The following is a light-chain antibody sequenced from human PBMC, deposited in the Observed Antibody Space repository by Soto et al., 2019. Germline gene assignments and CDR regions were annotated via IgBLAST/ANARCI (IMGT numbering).Light chain of an antibody. CDR2: DAS. Sequence: SRGTLSNSPGERATLSCRTSQSVRSYLAWYQQKPGQAPRLLIYDASNRAPGIPARFSGSGSGTDFTLTISSLEPDDFAVSYCQHCSSLPRITFGQGTLVEIK. CDR3: QHCSSLPRIT. V-gene: IGKV3-11*01. CDR1: QSVRSY. J-gene: IGKJ5*01.